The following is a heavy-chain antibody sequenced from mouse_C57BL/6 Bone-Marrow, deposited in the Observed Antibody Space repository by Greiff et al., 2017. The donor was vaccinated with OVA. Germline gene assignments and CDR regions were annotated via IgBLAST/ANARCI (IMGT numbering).Heavy chain of an antibody. CDR3: VRQGDAWFAY. D-gene: IGHD3-3*01. CDR2: IRSKSNNYAT. CDR1: GFSFNTYA. J-gene: IGHJ3*01. V-gene: IGHV10-1*01. Sequence: DVMLVESGGGLVQPKGSLKLSCAASGFSFNTYAMNWVRQAPGKGLEWVARIRSKSNNYATYYADSVKDRFTISRDDSESMLYLQMNSLKTEDTAMYYGVRQGDAWFAYWGQGTLVTVSA.